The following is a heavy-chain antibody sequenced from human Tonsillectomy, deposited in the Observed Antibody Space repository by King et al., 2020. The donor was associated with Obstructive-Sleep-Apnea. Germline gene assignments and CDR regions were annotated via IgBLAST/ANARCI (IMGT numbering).Heavy chain of an antibody. Sequence: QLVQSGAEVKKPGASVKVSCKASGYTFTGYYMHWVRQAPGQGLEWRGWINPNSGGTNYAQKFQGWVTMTREPSISTAYMELSRLRSDDTAVYYCARSKSYYYVSSGYYLDYWAQGTLVTVSS. V-gene: IGHV1-2*04. J-gene: IGHJ4*02. CDR1: GYTFTGYY. CDR3: ARSKSYYYVSSGYYLDY. CDR2: INPNSGGT. D-gene: IGHD3-22*01.